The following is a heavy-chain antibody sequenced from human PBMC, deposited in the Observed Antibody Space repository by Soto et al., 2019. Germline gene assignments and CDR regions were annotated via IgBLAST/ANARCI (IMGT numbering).Heavy chain of an antibody. V-gene: IGHV6-1*01. CDR2: TYYRSRWYN. CDR3: AGTTSHQWYYMDV. CDR1: GDRVSSNSAA. Sequence: TLSLTCAISGDRVSSNSAAWNWIRLSPSRGLEWLARTYYRSRWYNDYAVSVRSRITVNPDTSKNQFSLQLTSVTPEDTAVYYCAGTTSHQWYYMDVWGKGTKVTVSS. J-gene: IGHJ6*03. D-gene: IGHD1-7*01.